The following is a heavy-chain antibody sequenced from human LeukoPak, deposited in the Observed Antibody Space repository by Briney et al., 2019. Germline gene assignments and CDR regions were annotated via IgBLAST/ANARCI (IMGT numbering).Heavy chain of an antibody. D-gene: IGHD6-13*01. CDR3: AKAYSSSWYYFDY. J-gene: IGHJ4*02. CDR1: GFTFDDYA. Sequence: PGGSLRLSCAASGFTFDDYAMHWVRQAPGKGLEWVPGISWNSGSIGYADSVKGRFTISRDNAKNSLYLQMNSLRAEDTALYYCAKAYSSSWYYFDYWGQGTLVTVSS. V-gene: IGHV3-9*01. CDR2: ISWNSGSI.